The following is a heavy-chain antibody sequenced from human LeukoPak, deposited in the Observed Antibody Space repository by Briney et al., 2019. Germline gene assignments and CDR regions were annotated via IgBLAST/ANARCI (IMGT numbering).Heavy chain of an antibody. D-gene: IGHD3-22*01. CDR3: ARRHYYDSSGYTFDY. V-gene: IGHV4-59*12. CDR1: GGSISSYY. J-gene: IGHJ4*02. CDR2: IYHSGST. Sequence: SETLSLTCTVSGGSISSYYWSWIRQPPGKGLEWIGEIYHSGSTNYNPSLKSRVTISVDKSKNQFSLKLSSVTAADTAVYYCARRHYYDSSGYTFDYWGQGTLVTVSS.